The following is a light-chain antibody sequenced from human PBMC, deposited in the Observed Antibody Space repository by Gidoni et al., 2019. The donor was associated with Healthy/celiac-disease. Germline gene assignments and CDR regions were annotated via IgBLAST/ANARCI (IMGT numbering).Light chain of an antibody. CDR3: QQRSNWLFT. V-gene: IGKV3-11*01. Sequence: EIVLTQSPATLSLSPGERATLSCRASQSVSSYLDWYQQKPGQAPRLLIYDASNRTTGIPARFSGSGSGTDFTLTISSLEPEDFAVYYCQQRSNWLFTFGPGTKVDIK. CDR2: DAS. CDR1: QSVSSY. J-gene: IGKJ3*01.